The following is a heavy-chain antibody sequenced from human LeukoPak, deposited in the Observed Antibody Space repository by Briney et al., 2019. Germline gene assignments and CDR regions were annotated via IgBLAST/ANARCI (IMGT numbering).Heavy chain of an antibody. D-gene: IGHD3-3*01. V-gene: IGHV1-2*02. CDR3: ARADSITIFGVVIGAFQH. J-gene: IGHJ1*01. CDR1: GYTFTGYY. Sequence: ASVKVSYKASGYTFTGYYMHWVRQAPGQGLEWMGWINPNSGGTNYAQKFQGRVTMTRDTSISTAYMELSRLRSDDTAVYYCARADSITIFGVVIGAFQHWGQGTLVTVSS. CDR2: INPNSGGT.